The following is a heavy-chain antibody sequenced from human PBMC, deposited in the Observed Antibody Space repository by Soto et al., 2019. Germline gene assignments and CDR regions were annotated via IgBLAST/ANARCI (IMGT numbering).Heavy chain of an antibody. Sequence: GGSLRLSCAASGFTFSSYAMHWVRQAPGKGLEWVAVISYDGSNKYYADSVKGRFTISRDNSKNTLYLQMNSLRAEDTAVYYCARCRIFGVVIIPSFDYWGQGTLVTVSA. CDR3: ARCRIFGVVIIPSFDY. J-gene: IGHJ4*02. V-gene: IGHV3-30-3*01. CDR2: ISYDGSNK. CDR1: GFTFSSYA. D-gene: IGHD3-3*01.